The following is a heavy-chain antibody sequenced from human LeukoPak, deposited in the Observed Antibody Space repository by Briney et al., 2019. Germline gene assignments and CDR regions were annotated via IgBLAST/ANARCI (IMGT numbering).Heavy chain of an antibody. D-gene: IGHD3-10*01. J-gene: IGHJ6*02. CDR1: GYTFTSYG. CDR3: ARDRRETYYYGPMSHYYGMDV. V-gene: IGHV1-18*01. CDR2: ISAYNGNT. Sequence: AASVKVSCKASGYTFTSYGISWVRQAPGQGLEWMGWISAYNGNTNYAQKLQGRVTMTTDTPTSTAYMELRSLRSDDTAVYYCARDRRETYYYGPMSHYYGMDVWGQGTTVTVSS.